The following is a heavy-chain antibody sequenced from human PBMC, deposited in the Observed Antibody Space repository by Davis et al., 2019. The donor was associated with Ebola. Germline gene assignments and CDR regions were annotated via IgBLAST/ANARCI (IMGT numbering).Heavy chain of an antibody. CDR3: AVQGLSWKQIGALFDY. Sequence: MPGGSLRLSCTVSGGSISSSSYYWGWIRQPPGKGLEWIGSIYYSGSTYYNPSLKSRVTISVDTSKNQFSLKLSSVTAADTAVYYCAVQGLSWKQIGALFDYWGQGTLVTVSS. D-gene: IGHD3-16*01. CDR1: GGSISSSSYY. J-gene: IGHJ4*02. V-gene: IGHV4-39*01. CDR2: IYYSGST.